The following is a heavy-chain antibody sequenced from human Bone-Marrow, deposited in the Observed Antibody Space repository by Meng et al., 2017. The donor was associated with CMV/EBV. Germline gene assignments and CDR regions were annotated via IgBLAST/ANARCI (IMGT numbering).Heavy chain of an antibody. V-gene: IGHV1-2*02. Sequence: HVDRVYRGAEVKSRVPSEQVYDTATGYTFNGYHMHGVRQAPGQGLEWMGWINPNSGGTSYAQKFQGRVTMTRDTSISTAYMELSRLRSDDTAVYYCARVGHCSSTSCSLDYWGQGTLVTVSS. J-gene: IGHJ4*02. CDR1: GYTFNGYH. D-gene: IGHD2-2*01. CDR3: ARVGHCSSTSCSLDY. CDR2: INPNSGGT.